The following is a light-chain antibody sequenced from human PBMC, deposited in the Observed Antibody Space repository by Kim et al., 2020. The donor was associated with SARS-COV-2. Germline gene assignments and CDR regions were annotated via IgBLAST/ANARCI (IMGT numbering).Light chain of an antibody. J-gene: IGKJ4*01. V-gene: IGKV2-30*01. CDR2: KVS. CDR1: RGLVDSDENIY. CDR3: RQDTYWPLT. Sequence: PAPRSCSSPRGLVDSDENIYLTLFQPRPGPPPRRLIYKVSYRDSGVPDRFSGCGSGTVFPLKISGVEAEDVGFYYCRQDTYWPLTFGGGPKVDIQ.